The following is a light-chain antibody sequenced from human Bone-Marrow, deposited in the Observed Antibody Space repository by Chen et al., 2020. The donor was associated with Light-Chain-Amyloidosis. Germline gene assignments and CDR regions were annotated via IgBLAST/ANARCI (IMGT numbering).Light chain of an antibody. CDR3: QQRSNWPPT. V-gene: IGKV3-11*01. Sequence: EIVLTQSPATLSLSPGERATLSCRASQSVTTYLAWYQQKPGQAPRLLIYDASNRASGIPARFSGSGSGTDFTLTISGLEAEDFAVYYCQQRSNWPPTFGGGTKVEI. CDR2: DAS. J-gene: IGKJ4*01. CDR1: QSVTTY.